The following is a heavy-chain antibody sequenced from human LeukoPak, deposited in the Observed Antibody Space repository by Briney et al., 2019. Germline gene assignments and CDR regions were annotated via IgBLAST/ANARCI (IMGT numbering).Heavy chain of an antibody. CDR2: MNPNSGNT. D-gene: IGHD3-22*01. J-gene: IGHJ4*02. V-gene: IGHV1-8*03. CDR3: AKDLGITMSVGYNY. Sequence: GASVKVSCKASGYTFTSYDINWVRQATGQGLEWMGWMNPNSGNTAYAQKFQGRVTITRNTSINTAYMDLSSLRFEDTAVYYCAKDLGITMSVGYNYWGQGTLVTVSS. CDR1: GYTFTSYD.